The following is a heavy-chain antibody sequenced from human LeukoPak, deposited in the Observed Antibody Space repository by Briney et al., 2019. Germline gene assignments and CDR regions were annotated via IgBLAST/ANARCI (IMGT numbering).Heavy chain of an antibody. CDR1: GFTFSNYA. CDR3: ASDYSITWTAFDH. J-gene: IGHJ4*02. CDR2: ISAGGGST. V-gene: IGHV3-23*01. D-gene: IGHD6-13*01. Sequence: GGSLRLSCAASGFTFSNYAMSWVRQAPGKGLEWVSGISAGGGSTYYADSVKGRFTISRDNSKNTLNLQMSSLRAEDTAVYYCASDYSITWTAFDHWGQGTLVTVSS.